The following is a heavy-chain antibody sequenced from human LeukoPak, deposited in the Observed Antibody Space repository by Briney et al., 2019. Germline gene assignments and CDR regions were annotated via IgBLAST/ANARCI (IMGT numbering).Heavy chain of an antibody. CDR1: GGSISSGSYY. Sequence: PSQTLSLTCTVSGGSISSGSYYWSWIRQPAGKGLEWIGRIYTSGSTNYNPSLKSRVTISVDTSKNQFSLKLSSVTAADTAVYYCAIDYYDSSGHGDYWGQGTLVTVSS. D-gene: IGHD3-22*01. J-gene: IGHJ4*02. CDR2: IYTSGST. CDR3: AIDYYDSSGHGDY. V-gene: IGHV4-61*02.